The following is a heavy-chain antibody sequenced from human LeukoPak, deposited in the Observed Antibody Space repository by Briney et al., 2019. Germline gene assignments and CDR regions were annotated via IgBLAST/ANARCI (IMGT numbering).Heavy chain of an antibody. D-gene: IGHD3-3*01. CDR1: GFTFSSYA. CDR2: ISGSGGST. Sequence: SGGSLRLSCAASGFTFSSYAMSWVRQAPGKGLEWVSAISGSGGSTYYADSVKGRFTISRDNSKNTLYLQMNSLRAEDTAVYYCAKNVDFWSGPIGYWGQGTLVTVSS. V-gene: IGHV3-23*01. CDR3: AKNVDFWSGPIGY. J-gene: IGHJ4*02.